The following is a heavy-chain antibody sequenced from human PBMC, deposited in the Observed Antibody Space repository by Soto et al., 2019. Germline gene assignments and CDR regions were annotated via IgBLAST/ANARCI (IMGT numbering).Heavy chain of an antibody. V-gene: IGHV2-5*02. CDR3: AHSEGSRYGYSPYWYFDI. CDR2: IYWDDDK. CDR1: GFSVDSHAVG. Sequence: QITLKESGPTLVKPTQTLTLTCTFSGFSVDSHAVGVGWFRQPPGKALQWLALIYWDDDKRYSPSLKSRLTITKGTSKNQVVLTMTNMDPVDTATYYCAHSEGSRYGYSPYWYFDIWGSGTPVTVSS. J-gene: IGHJ2*01. D-gene: IGHD4-4*01.